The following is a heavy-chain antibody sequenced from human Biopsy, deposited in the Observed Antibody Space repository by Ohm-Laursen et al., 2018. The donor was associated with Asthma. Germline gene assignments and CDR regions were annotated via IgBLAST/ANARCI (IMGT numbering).Heavy chain of an antibody. J-gene: IGHJ3*01. CDR3: ARAVDYSHYYGIDV. D-gene: IGHD1-26*01. CDR1: GYTFNSAG. Sequence: ASVKVSCKTSGYTFNSAGITWVRQAPGQGLEWMGWISVYNGNTKVAQKLQGRVTMITDTSTSTAYMELRSLRSDDTAVYFCARAVDYSHYYGIDVWGQGTMVTVSS. CDR2: ISVYNGNT. V-gene: IGHV1-18*01.